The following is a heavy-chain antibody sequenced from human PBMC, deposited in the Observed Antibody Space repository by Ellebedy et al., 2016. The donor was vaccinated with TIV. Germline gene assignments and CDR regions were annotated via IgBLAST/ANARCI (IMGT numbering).Heavy chain of an antibody. Sequence: MPSETLSLTCAVSGGSISSSNWWSWVRQPPGKGLEWIGEIYHSGSTNYNPSLKSRVTISVDKSKNQFSLKLSSVTAADTAVYYCAKFEGAPTALNTDWGQGTLVTVSS. D-gene: IGHD1-1*01. CDR3: AKFEGAPTALNTD. CDR2: IYHSGST. V-gene: IGHV4-4*02. J-gene: IGHJ4*02. CDR1: GGSISSSNW.